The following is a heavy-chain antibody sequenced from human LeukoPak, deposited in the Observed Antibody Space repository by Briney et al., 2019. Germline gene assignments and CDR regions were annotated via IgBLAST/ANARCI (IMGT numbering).Heavy chain of an antibody. Sequence: SETLSLTCTVSDGSISNYYWSWIRQPPGKGLEWIAYIHYSGNTFYNPSLKSRLSLSVDTSKKQFSLKLTSVTAADTAVYYCARGDYDYVWGSYRYDAFDIWGQGTMVTVSS. V-gene: IGHV4-59*12. J-gene: IGHJ3*02. CDR3: ARGDYDYVWGSYRYDAFDI. CDR1: DGSISNYY. D-gene: IGHD3-16*02. CDR2: IHYSGNT.